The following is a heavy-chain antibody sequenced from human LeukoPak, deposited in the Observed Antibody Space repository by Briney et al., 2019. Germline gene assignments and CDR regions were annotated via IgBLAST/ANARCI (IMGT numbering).Heavy chain of an antibody. J-gene: IGHJ4*02. Sequence: GRSLRLSCAASGFTFSSYAMHWVRQAPGKGLEWVAVISYDGSNKYYADSVKGRFTISRDNSKNTLYLQMNSLRAEDTAVYYRAREYGSGRYFDYWGQGTLVTVSS. V-gene: IGHV3-30*04. CDR1: GFTFSSYA. CDR3: AREYGSGRYFDY. D-gene: IGHD3-10*01. CDR2: ISYDGSNK.